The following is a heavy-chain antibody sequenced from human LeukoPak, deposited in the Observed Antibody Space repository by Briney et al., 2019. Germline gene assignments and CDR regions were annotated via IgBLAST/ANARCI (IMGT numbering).Heavy chain of an antibody. D-gene: IGHD5-18*01. CDR1: GGSISSSSYY. Sequence: SETLSLTCTVSGGSISSSSYYWGCIRQPPGKGLEWIGSIYYSGSTYYNPSLKSRVTISVDTSKNQFSLKLSSVTAADTAVYYCARDGVDTAMAWDYWGQGTLVTVSS. J-gene: IGHJ4*02. V-gene: IGHV4-39*07. CDR2: IYYSGST. CDR3: ARDGVDTAMAWDY.